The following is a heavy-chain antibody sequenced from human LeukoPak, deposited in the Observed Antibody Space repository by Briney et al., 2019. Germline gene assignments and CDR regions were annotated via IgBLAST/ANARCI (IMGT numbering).Heavy chain of an antibody. CDR2: IYYNGNT. Sequence: SETLSLTCTVSGGSVSGGGYYWTWIRQHPGKGLEWIGYIYYNGNTYYNPSLKSRVTISVDTSKNQPSLKVSSVTAADTAVYYCARTDDYGVQRHDFWGQGTLVTVSS. CDR1: GGSVSGGGYY. D-gene: IGHD4-17*01. V-gene: IGHV4-31*03. CDR3: ARTDDYGVQRHDF. J-gene: IGHJ4*02.